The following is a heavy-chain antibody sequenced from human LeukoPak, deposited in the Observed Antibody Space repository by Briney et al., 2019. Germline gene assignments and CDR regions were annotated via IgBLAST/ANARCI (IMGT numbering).Heavy chain of an antibody. D-gene: IGHD6-13*01. CDR1: GYTFTSYY. CDR2: INPSGGST. CDR3: ARDRVAAAGYYYYGMDV. Sequence: EASVKVSCKASGYTFTSYYMHWVRQAPGQGLEWMGIINPSGGSTSHAQKFQGRVTMTRDTSTSTVYMELSSLRSEDTAVYYCARDRVAAAGYYYYGMDVWGQGTTVTVSS. J-gene: IGHJ6*02. V-gene: IGHV1-46*01.